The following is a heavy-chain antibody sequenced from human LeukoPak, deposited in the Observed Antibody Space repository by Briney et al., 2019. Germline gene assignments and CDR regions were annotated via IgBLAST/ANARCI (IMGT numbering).Heavy chain of an antibody. CDR1: GGSISSSSYY. J-gene: IGHJ4*02. Sequence: SETLSLTCTVSGGSISSSSYYWGWIRQPPGKGLEWIGSIYYSGSTYYNPSLKSRVTISVGTSKNQFSLKLSSVTAADTAVYYCARGDTIFGVVTFFDYWGQGTLVTVSS. V-gene: IGHV4-39*01. D-gene: IGHD3-3*01. CDR3: ARGDTIFGVVTFFDY. CDR2: IYYSGST.